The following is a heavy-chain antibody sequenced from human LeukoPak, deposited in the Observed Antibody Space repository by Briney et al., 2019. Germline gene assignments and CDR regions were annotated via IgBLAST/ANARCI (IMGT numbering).Heavy chain of an antibody. CDR2: ISANSYHI. Sequence: PGGSLRLSCAASGFIFSSYSMNWVRQAPGKGLEWVSSISANSYHIFYTDSVKGRFTISRDNAKNSLYLQMNSLRAEDTAVYYCARTRVVVPFDYWGQGTLVTVSS. CDR1: GFIFSSYS. J-gene: IGHJ4*02. CDR3: ARTRVVVPFDY. V-gene: IGHV3-21*01. D-gene: IGHD2-2*01.